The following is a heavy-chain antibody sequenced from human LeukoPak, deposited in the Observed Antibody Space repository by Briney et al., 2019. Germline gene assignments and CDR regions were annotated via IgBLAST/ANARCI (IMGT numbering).Heavy chain of an antibody. V-gene: IGHV3-33*01. D-gene: IGHD3-3*01. J-gene: IGHJ4*02. CDR3: ARDPGRSDFWSGYSNPPDF. Sequence: GGSLRLSCAASGFTFSSYGMHWVRQAPGKGLEWVAVIWNDGSNKYYKDSVKGRFTISRDNSKSTLYLQMNSLRAEDTAVYYCARDPGRSDFWSGYSNPPDFWGQGTLVTVSS. CDR1: GFTFSSYG. CDR2: IWNDGSNK.